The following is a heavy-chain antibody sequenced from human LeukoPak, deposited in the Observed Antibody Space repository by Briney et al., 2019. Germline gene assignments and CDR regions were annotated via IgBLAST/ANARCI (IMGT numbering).Heavy chain of an antibody. CDR3: ARVGDLNAFDI. Sequence: GASVKVSCKASGYAFTSYGISWVRQAPGQGLEWMGWISAYNGNTNYAENLQGRVTMTTDTSTSTAYIELRSLRSDDTAVYYCARVGDLNAFDIWGQGTMVTVSS. J-gene: IGHJ3*02. CDR2: ISAYNGNT. V-gene: IGHV1-18*01. D-gene: IGHD2-21*02. CDR1: GYAFTSYG.